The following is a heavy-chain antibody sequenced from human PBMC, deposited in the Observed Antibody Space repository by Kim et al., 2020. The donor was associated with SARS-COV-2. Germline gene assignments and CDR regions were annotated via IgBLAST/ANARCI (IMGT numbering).Heavy chain of an antibody. D-gene: IGHD3-16*01. CDR2: ISGSGGST. J-gene: IGHJ4*02. Sequence: GGSLRLSCAASGFTFSSYAMNWVRQAPGKGLEWVSTISGSGGSTYYADSVKGRFTISRDNSKNTLYLQMNSLRAEDTAVYYCAKDPNWGIEESTWSRGYFDDWGQGTLVTVSS. CDR3: AKDPNWGIEESTWSRGYFDD. CDR1: GFTFSSYA. V-gene: IGHV3-23*01.